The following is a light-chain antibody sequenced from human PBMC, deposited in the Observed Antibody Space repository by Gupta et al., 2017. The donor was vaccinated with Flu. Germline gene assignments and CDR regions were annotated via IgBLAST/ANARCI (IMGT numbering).Light chain of an antibody. V-gene: IGLV10-54*04. CDR1: SNNVGNEG. J-gene: IGLJ3*02. CDR2: RNN. CDR3: SAWDSSLTAWV. Sequence: QAGLTQPPSVSKGLRQTATLTCTGNSNNVGNEGAAWLQQHQGHPPKLLSYRNNNRPSGISERFSTSRSGNTASLTITGLQPEDEADYYRSAWDSSLTAWVFGGGTKLTVI.